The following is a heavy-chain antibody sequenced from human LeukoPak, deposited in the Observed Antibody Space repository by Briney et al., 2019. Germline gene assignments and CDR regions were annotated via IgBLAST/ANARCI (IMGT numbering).Heavy chain of an antibody. CDR1: GFTFSTYT. CDR2: ISTSSSSK. D-gene: IGHD6-6*01. J-gene: IGHJ4*02. V-gene: IGHV3-21*01. CDR3: ARDGEAARSFDY. Sequence: PGGSLRLSCAASGFTFSTYTMNWVRQAPGKRLEWVSSISTSSSSKNYAGSLKGRFTISRDNAKNSLYLQMSTLRAEDTAVYYCARDGEAARSFDYWGQGTLVTVSS.